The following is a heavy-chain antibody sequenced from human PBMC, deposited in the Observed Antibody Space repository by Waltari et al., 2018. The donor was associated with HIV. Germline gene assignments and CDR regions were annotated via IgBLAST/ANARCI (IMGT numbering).Heavy chain of an antibody. CDR3: ARMGQTDDILTGHHY. CDR1: GGSISSSSYY. CDR2: IYYSGST. V-gene: IGHV4-39*01. Sequence: LVKPSETLSLTCTVSGGSISSSSYYWGWIRQPPEKGLEWIGSIYYSGSTYYTPSLKSRVIISVDTSKNQFSVKLSSVTAADTAVYYCARMGQTDDILTGHHYWGQGTLVTVSS. D-gene: IGHD3-9*01. J-gene: IGHJ4*02.